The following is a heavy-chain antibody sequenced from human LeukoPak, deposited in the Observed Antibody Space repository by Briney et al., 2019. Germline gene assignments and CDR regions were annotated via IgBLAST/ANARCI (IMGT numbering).Heavy chain of an antibody. V-gene: IGHV3-30-3*01. J-gene: IGHJ4*02. Sequence: GRSLRLSCAASRFTFGSYAMHWVRQAPGKGLEWVAVISYDGSNKYYADSVKGRFTISRDNAKNSLYLQMNSLRAEDTAVYYCARDSRGWYHGYYWGQGTLVTVSS. CDR2: ISYDGSNK. CDR3: ARDSRGWYHGYY. D-gene: IGHD6-19*01. CDR1: RFTFGSYA.